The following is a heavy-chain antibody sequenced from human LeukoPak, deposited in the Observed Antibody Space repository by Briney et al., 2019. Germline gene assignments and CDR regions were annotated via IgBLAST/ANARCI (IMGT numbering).Heavy chain of an antibody. V-gene: IGHV3-23*01. J-gene: IGHJ6*02. Sequence: GGSLRLSCAASGFTFSSYGMHWVRQAPGKGLEWVSAISGSGGSTYYADSVKGRFTISRDNSKNTLYLQMNSLRAEDTAVYYCAKGLRTDYYYYGMDVWGQGTTVTVSS. D-gene: IGHD5/OR15-5a*01. CDR1: GFTFSSYG. CDR2: ISGSGGST. CDR3: AKGLRTDYYYYGMDV.